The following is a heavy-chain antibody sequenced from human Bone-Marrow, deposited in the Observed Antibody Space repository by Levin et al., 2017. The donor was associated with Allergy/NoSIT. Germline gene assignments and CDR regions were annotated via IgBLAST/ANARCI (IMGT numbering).Heavy chain of an antibody. CDR3: ARGPDSRKLGY. CDR1: GVFVTRDH. D-gene: IGHD6-13*01. Sequence: SQTLSLTCSVAGVFVTRDHWSWIRQPPGKGLEWIGNMLNGGNTDYNPSLQSRVTISVDTSKNQFSLKLTSVTAVDTAVYYCARGPDSRKLGYWGQGTLVTVSS. J-gene: IGHJ4*02. V-gene: IGHV4-59*02. CDR2: MLNGGNT.